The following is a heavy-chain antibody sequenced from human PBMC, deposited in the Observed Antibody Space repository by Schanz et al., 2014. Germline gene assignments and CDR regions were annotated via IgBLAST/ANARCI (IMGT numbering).Heavy chain of an antibody. Sequence: EVQLLESGGGLVQPGGSLRLSCAASGFTFSNHALSWVRQAPGKGLEWVSAISGSGGSTVYADSVKGRFTISRDNAKNTQYLQMNSLRAEDTAVYYYARVDGGYDTDLCCYYYDLDVWGQGTTVTVSS. CDR3: ARVDGGYDTDLCCYYYDLDV. V-gene: IGHV3-23*01. J-gene: IGHJ6*02. CDR1: GFTFSNHA. D-gene: IGHD5-12*01. CDR2: ISGSGGST.